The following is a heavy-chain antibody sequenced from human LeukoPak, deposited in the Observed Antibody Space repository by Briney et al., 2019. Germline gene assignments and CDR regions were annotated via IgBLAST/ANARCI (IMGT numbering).Heavy chain of an antibody. CDR2: IYYSGST. V-gene: IGHV4-59*01. D-gene: IGHD3-22*01. CDR1: GGSISSYY. CDR3: ARTYDSGAEGLDY. J-gene: IGHJ4*02. Sequence: SETLSLTCTVSGGSISSYYWSWIRQPPGKGLEWIGYIYYSGSTNYNPSLKSRVTISVDTSKNQFSLKLSSVTAADTAVYYCARTYDSGAEGLDYGGQGTLVTVSS.